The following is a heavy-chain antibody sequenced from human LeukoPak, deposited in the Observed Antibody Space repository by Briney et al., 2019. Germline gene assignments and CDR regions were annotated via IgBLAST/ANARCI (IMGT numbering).Heavy chain of an antibody. D-gene: IGHD3-9*01. V-gene: IGHV3-21*01. CDR1: GFTFSSYS. CDR3: ARVSYDILTGYSYIDY. Sequence: GGSLRLSCAASGFTFSSYSMNWVRQAPGKGLESVSSIRSSSSYIYYADSVKGRFTISRDNAKNSLYLQMNSLRAEDTAVYYCARVSYDILTGYSYIDYWGQGTLVTVSS. CDR2: IRSSSSYI. J-gene: IGHJ4*02.